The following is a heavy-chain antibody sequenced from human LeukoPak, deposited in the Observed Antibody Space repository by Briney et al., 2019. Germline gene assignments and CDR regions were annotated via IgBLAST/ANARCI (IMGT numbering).Heavy chain of an antibody. D-gene: IGHD3-10*01. J-gene: IGHJ4*02. CDR2: IFYSGNT. CDR1: GGSISNYY. CDR3: ARHDNSGTYPLYY. Sequence: KPSETLSLTCTVSGGSISNYYWGWIRQPPGKGLEYLGHIFYSGNTNYSPSLKSRITMSVDTSKNQFSLKLTSVTAADTAVYYCARHDNSGTYPLYYWGQGTLVTVSS. V-gene: IGHV4-59*08.